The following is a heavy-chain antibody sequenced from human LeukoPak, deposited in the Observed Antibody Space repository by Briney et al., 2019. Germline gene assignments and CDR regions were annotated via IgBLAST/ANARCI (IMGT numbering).Heavy chain of an antibody. D-gene: IGHD3-22*01. CDR3: AKDLYYYDSSATPFDY. CDR2: ISYDGNNK. J-gene: IGHJ4*02. V-gene: IGHV3-30*18. CDR1: GFTFSSYG. Sequence: GGSLRLSCAASGFTFSSYGMHWVRQAPGKGLEWVAVISYDGNNKYYADSVKGRFTISRDNSKNTLYLQMNSLRAEDTAVYYCAKDLYYYDSSATPFDYWGQGTLVTVSS.